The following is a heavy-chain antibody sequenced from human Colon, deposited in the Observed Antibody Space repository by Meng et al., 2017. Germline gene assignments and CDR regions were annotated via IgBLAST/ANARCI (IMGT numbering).Heavy chain of an antibody. CDR1: CGSISTYY. V-gene: IGHV4-59*08. CDR2: NYYSGST. Sequence: QGQLQESGPGLVKPSETLSLTCAVSCGSISTYYWSWIRQPPGKGLEWIGNNYYSGSTNYNPSLASRVTISVDSSKNQFSLKLSSVTAADTAVYYCARHQNGGTYPLDYWGQGTLVTASS. D-gene: IGHD3-16*02. CDR3: ARHQNGGTYPLDY. J-gene: IGHJ4*02.